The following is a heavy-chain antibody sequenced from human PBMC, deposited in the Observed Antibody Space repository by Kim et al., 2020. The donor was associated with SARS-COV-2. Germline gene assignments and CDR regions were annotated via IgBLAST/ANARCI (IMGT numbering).Heavy chain of an antibody. V-gene: IGHV3-30*18. D-gene: IGHD6-13*01. CDR1: GFTFSSYG. J-gene: IGHJ6*02. CDR3: AKDRGYSAPSLQLVWGYYYYADMDV. CDR2: ISYDGSNK. Sequence: GGSLRLSCAASGFTFSSYGMHWVRQAPGKGLEWVAVISYDGSNKYYADSVKGRFTISRDNSKNTLYLQMNSLRAEDTAVYYCAKDRGYSAPSLQLVWGYYYYADMDVWGQGTTFTASS.